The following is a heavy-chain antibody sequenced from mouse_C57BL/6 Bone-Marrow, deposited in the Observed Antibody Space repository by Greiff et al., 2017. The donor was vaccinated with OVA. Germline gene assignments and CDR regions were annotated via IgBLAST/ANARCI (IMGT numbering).Heavy chain of an antibody. CDR3: TTGWLLRGGYFDY. Sequence: EVQVVESGAELVRPGASVKLSCTASGFNIKDDYMHWVKQRPEQGLEWIGWIDPENGDTEYASKFQGKATITADTSSNTAYLQLSSLTSEDTAVYDCTTGWLLRGGYFDYWGQGTTLTVSS. D-gene: IGHD2-3*01. V-gene: IGHV14-4*01. CDR1: GFNIKDDY. CDR2: IDPENGDT. J-gene: IGHJ2*01.